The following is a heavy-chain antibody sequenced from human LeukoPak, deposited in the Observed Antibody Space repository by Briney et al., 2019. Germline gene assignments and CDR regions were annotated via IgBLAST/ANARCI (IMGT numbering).Heavy chain of an antibody. Sequence: GGSLRLSCAASGFSFRYWMNWVRQAPGKGLEWVANIKGDGNEKNYVDSVKGRFSISRDNARNSLYPQMDSLRAEDTAVYYCAKEGAYPIITYDSWGQGALVTVSS. J-gene: IGHJ5*01. CDR3: AKEGAYPIITYDS. D-gene: IGHD3-10*01. V-gene: IGHV3-7*01. CDR2: IKGDGNEK. CDR1: GFSFRYW.